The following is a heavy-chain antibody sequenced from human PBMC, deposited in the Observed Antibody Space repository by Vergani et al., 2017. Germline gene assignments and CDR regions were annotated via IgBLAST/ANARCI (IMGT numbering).Heavy chain of an antibody. CDR2: IQFDGRNQ. CDR1: GFTLSNYD. V-gene: IGHV3-30*02. Sequence: QVQLVESGGGVVQRGGSLRLSCATSGFTLSNYDMQWIRQGLGKGLEFVAFIQFDGRNQYYADSVKGRFNLSRHFSKNTLYLQMNSLRTDDTATYYCAKHFRGWGIDYWGKGTQVIVSS. CDR3: AKHFRGWGIDY. D-gene: IGHD3-16*01. J-gene: IGHJ4*02.